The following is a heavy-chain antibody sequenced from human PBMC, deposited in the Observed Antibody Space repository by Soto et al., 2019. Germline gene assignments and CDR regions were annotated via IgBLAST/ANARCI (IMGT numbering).Heavy chain of an antibody. J-gene: IGHJ5*02. CDR3: ATTYYDFWSGFWFDP. V-gene: IGHV3-7*01. D-gene: IGHD3-3*01. CDR1: GFTFSSYW. Sequence: GGSLRLSCAASGFTFSSYWMSWVRQAPGKGLEWVANIKQDGSEKYYVDSVKGRFTISRDNAKNSLYLQMNSLRAEDTAVYYCATTYYDFWSGFWFDPWGQGTLVTVSS. CDR2: IKQDGSEK.